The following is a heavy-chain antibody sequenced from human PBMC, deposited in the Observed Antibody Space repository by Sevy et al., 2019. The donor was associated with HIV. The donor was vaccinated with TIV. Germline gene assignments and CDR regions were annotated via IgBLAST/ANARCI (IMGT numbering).Heavy chain of an antibody. V-gene: IGHV3-23*01. Sequence: GGSLRLSCAASGLTFTTTGMSWVRQAPGKGLEWVAGVTSDGATYYADSVRDRFTVSRDNSKNTLYLQLNSLRADDTAVFYCAGGDTTMITDLDYWGQGTPVTVSS. CDR1: GLTFTTTG. CDR2: VTSDGAT. CDR3: AGGDTTMITDLDY. D-gene: IGHD3-16*01. J-gene: IGHJ4*02.